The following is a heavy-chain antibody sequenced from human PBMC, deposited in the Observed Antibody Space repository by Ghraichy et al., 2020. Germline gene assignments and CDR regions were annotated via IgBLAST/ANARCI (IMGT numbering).Heavy chain of an antibody. J-gene: IGHJ6*03. CDR2: ISGSATST. CDR1: GFTFTNYA. V-gene: IGHV3-23*01. D-gene: IGHD3-10*01. CDR3: AKGLWFGPYYMDV. Sequence: GGSLRLSCAASGFTFTNYAMNWVRQAPGKGLEWVSVISGSATSTYYADSVKGRFTISRDNSKNTLYLQMNSLRAEDTAVYYCAKGLWFGPYYMDVWGKGTTVTVSS.